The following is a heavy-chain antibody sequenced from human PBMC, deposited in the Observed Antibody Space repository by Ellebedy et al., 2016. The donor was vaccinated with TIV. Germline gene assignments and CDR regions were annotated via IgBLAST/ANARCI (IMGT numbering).Heavy chain of an antibody. CDR2: ISASGTST. CDR3: ARHYVPDYGSGTFYPSDH. D-gene: IGHD3-10*01. J-gene: IGHJ4*02. Sequence: GGSLRLXCAASGLSFSTYGMTWVRQAPGKGLLWVSTISASGTSTSYADSVRGRFTISRDNSKNTLSLQMNSLRAEDTAIYYCARHYVPDYGSGTFYPSDHWGQGTLVTVSS. V-gene: IGHV3-23*01. CDR1: GLSFSTYG.